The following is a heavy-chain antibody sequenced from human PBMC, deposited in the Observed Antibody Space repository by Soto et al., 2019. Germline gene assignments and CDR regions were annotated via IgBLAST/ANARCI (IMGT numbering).Heavy chain of an antibody. V-gene: IGHV1-69*13. J-gene: IGHJ3*02. CDR3: ARESVGGRAFDI. Sequence: SVKVSCKASGGTFSSYAISWVRQAPGQGLEWMGGIIPIFGTANYAQKFQGRVTITADESTSTAYMELSSLRSEDTAVYYCARESVGGRAFDIWGQGTMVTVSS. D-gene: IGHD1-26*01. CDR2: IIPIFGTA. CDR1: GGTFSSYA.